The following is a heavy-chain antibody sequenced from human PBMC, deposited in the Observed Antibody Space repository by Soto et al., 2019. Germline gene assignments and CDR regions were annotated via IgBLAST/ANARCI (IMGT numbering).Heavy chain of an antibody. D-gene: IGHD2-15*01. J-gene: IGHJ5*02. CDR1: GYTFTSYG. CDR3: ARAHSPALFDP. Sequence: QVQLVQSGAEVKKPGASVKVSCKASGYTFTSYGISWVRQAPGQGLEWMGWISANNGNTKYAQNFQGRVTMTTGTSTSTAYMELRSLRSDDTAVYYCARAHSPALFDPWGQGTLVTVSS. V-gene: IGHV1-18*01. CDR2: ISANNGNT.